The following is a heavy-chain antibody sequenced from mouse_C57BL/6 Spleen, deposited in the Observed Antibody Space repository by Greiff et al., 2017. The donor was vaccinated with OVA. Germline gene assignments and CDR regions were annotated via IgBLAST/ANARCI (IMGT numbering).Heavy chain of an antibody. D-gene: IGHD3-1*01. Sequence: QVQLKQPGAELVKPGASVKMSCKASGYTFTSYWITWVKQRPGQGLEWIGDIYPGSGSTNYNEKLKSKATLTVDTTSSTAYMQLSSLTSEDSAVYYCARSGWHGGIDYWGQGTTLTVSS. J-gene: IGHJ2*01. CDR3: ARSGWHGGIDY. CDR2: IYPGSGST. CDR1: GYTFTSYW. V-gene: IGHV1-55*01.